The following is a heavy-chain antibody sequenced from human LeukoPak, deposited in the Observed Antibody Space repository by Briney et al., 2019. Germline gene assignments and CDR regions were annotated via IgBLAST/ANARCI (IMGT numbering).Heavy chain of an antibody. Sequence: PGGSLRLSCAASGFTFSSYAMHWGRQAPGKGPVWVAVISYDGSNKYYADSVKGRFTISRDNSKNTLYLQMNSLRAEDTAVYYCARESTVILYYFDYWGQGTLVTVSS. CDR1: GFTFSSYA. J-gene: IGHJ4*02. CDR3: ARESTVILYYFDY. D-gene: IGHD2-15*01. V-gene: IGHV3-30*04. CDR2: ISYDGSNK.